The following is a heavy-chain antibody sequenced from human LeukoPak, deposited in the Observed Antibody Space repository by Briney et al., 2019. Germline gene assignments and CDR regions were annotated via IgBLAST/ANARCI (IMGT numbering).Heavy chain of an antibody. Sequence: ASVKVSCKASGYTFTSYYMHWVRQAPGQGLEWMGIINPSGGSTSYAQKFQGRVTMTRDTSTSTVYMELSSLRSEDTVVYYCARVSRLQQWLTTYYYYGMDVWGQGTTVTVSS. D-gene: IGHD6-19*01. CDR1: GYTFTSYY. J-gene: IGHJ6*02. CDR3: ARVSRLQQWLTTYYYYGMDV. CDR2: INPSGGST. V-gene: IGHV1-46*01.